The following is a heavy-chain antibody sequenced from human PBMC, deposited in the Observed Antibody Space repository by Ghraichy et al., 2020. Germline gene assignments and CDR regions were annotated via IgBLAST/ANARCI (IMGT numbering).Heavy chain of an antibody. J-gene: IGHJ4*02. Sequence: GGSLRLSCAASGFTFGFTFSSSAIIWARQAPGKGLEWVSGIGGSGGGTYYADSVKCRFTISRDTSKNTVYLQMNSLREEDTAIYYCAREGKNFDYWGKGTLVSVS. D-gene: IGHD2/OR15-2a*01. CDR2: IGGSGGGT. CDR1: GFTFGFTFSSSA. V-gene: IGHV3-23*01. CDR3: AREGKNFDY.